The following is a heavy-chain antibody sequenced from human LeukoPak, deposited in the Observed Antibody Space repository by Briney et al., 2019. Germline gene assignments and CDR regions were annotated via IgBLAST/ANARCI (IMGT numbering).Heavy chain of an antibody. CDR3: ARDPSSMTTVTSDFDY. D-gene: IGHD4-17*01. CDR2: IWYDGSNK. J-gene: IGHJ4*02. Sequence: GRSLRLSCVASGFTFTRNCMHWLRQAPGKGLEWVTVIWYDGSNKYYADSVKGRFTISRDNSKNTLYLQMNSLKAEDTAVYYCARDPSSMTTVTSDFDYWGQGTLVTVSS. V-gene: IGHV3-33*08. CDR1: GFTFTRNC.